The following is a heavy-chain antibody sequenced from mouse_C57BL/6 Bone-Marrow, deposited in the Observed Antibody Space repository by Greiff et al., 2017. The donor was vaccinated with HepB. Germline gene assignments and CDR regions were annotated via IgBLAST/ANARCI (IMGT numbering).Heavy chain of an antibody. D-gene: IGHD1-1*01. Sequence: VQLQQSGPGMVKPSQSLSLTCTVTGYSITSGYDWHWIRHFPGNKLEWMGYISYSGSTNYNPSLKSRISITHDTSKNHFFLKLNSVTTEDTATYYCARGFITTVVAHYWYFDVWGTGTTVTVSS. V-gene: IGHV3-1*01. CDR1: GYSITSGYD. J-gene: IGHJ1*03. CDR3: ARGFITTVVAHYWYFDV. CDR2: ISYSGST.